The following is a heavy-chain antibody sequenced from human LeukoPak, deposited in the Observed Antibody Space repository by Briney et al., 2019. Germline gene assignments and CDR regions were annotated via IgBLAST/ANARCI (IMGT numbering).Heavy chain of an antibody. V-gene: IGHV1-2*02. CDR1: GYTFTGYY. J-gene: IGHJ1*01. CDR2: INPNSGGT. D-gene: IGHD6-19*01. CDR3: AGSGWYVGYFQH. Sequence: ASVKVSCKASGYTFTGYYMHWVRQAPGQGLEWMGWINPNSGGTNYAQKFQGRVTMTRGTSISTAYMELSRLRSDDTAVYYCAGSGWYVGYFQHWGQGTLVTVSS.